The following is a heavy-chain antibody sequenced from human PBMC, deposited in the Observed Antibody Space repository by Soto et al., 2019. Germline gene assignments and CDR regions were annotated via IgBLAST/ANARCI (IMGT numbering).Heavy chain of an antibody. D-gene: IGHD5-12*01. CDR1: GGSISSSSYY. CDR3: ARNSGYDWGLDY. V-gene: IGHV4-39*01. Sequence: SETLSLTCTVSGGSISSSSYYWGWIRQPPGKGLEWIGSIYYSGSTYYNPSLKSRVTISVDTSKNQFSLKLSSVTAADTAVYYCARNSGYDWGLDYWGQGTLVTVSS. CDR2: IYYSGST. J-gene: IGHJ4*02.